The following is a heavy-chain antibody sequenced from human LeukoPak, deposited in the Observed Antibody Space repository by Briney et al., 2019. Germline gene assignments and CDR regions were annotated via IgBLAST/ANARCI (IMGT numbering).Heavy chain of an antibody. CDR1: LDSTTSNF. D-gene: IGHD3-3*01. CDR2: IYYGGKT. Sequence: SETLSLTCTVSLDSTTSNFWSWVRQPPGKGLEWIGSIYYGGKTYYNPSLRSRVTASVDTSKNQFSLKLSSVTAADTAVYYCARHLGGSGSTDAFDIWGQGTAVTVSS. CDR3: ARHLGGSGSTDAFDI. V-gene: IGHV4-39*01. J-gene: IGHJ3*02.